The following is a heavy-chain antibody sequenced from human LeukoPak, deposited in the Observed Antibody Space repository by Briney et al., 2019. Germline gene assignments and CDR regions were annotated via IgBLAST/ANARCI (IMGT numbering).Heavy chain of an antibody. CDR3: ARDMSPPSYNWFDP. V-gene: IGHV1-18*01. CDR1: GYTFTSYG. CDR2: ISAYNGNT. Sequence: ASVKVSCKASGYTFTSYGISWVLQAPGQGLEWMGWISAYNGNTNYAQKLQGRVTMTTDTSTSTAYMELRSLRSDDTAVYYCARDMSPPSYNWFDPWGQGTLVTVSS. J-gene: IGHJ5*02. D-gene: IGHD2-15*01.